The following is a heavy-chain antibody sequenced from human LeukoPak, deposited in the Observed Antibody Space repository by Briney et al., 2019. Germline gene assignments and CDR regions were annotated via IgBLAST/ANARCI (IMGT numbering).Heavy chain of an antibody. V-gene: IGHV1-18*01. J-gene: IGHJ4*02. CDR2: LSAYNGNT. D-gene: IGHD3-10*01. CDR1: GYTFTSYD. Sequence: ASVKVSCKASGYTFTSYDINWLRQATGQGLEWMGWLSAYNGNTNYAQMLQGRVTMTTDTSTSAAYMELRSLTSDDTAVYYCARWRSGSPHFDYWGQGTLVTVSS. CDR3: ARWRSGSPHFDY.